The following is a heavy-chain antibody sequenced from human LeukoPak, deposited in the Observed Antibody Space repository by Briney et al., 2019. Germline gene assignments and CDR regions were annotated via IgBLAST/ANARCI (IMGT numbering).Heavy chain of an antibody. Sequence: GGSLRLSCRGSGFIYGNYWMTWVRQAPGKGLAWVANIKQDGSEKYYVESVEGRFPIARDNARNSLYLQMDSLRAEDTAIFYCARVNPLLAPGAFDIWGQGTMVAVSS. CDR2: IKQDGSEK. V-gene: IGHV3-7*01. J-gene: IGHJ3*02. CDR1: GFIYGNYW. CDR3: ARVNPLLAPGAFDI. D-gene: IGHD2-15*01.